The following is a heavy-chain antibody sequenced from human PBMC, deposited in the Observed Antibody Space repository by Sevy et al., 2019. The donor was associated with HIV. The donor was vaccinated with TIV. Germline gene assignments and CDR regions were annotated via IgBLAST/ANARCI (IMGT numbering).Heavy chain of an antibody. CDR1: GFTFSTYA. CDR3: VRATNGVLRWFDY. V-gene: IGHV3-30-3*01. J-gene: IGHJ4*02. D-gene: IGHD3-3*01. Sequence: GGSLRLSCAASGFTFSTYAMHWVRQAPGKGLDWVAVISSDGTNKYYGDSVKGRFTISRDNSKNTLYLQMNSLRPEDSALYYCVRATNGVLRWFDYWGQGTLVTVSS. CDR2: ISSDGTNK.